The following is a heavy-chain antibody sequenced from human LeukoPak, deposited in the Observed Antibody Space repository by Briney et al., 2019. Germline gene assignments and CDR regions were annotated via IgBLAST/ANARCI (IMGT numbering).Heavy chain of an antibody. CDR2: IWYGGSTE. Sequence: GSLRLSCAASGFTFSRCGMHWVRQAPGKGLEWVAVIWYGGSTEYYADSVKGRFTISRDNSKNTLYLQMNSLRAEDTAVYYCARVSNSDGEGSRYRWFDLWGQGTLVTVSS. CDR3: ARVSNSDGEGSRYRWFDL. V-gene: IGHV3-33*01. D-gene: IGHD2-8*02. CDR1: GFTFSRCG. J-gene: IGHJ5*02.